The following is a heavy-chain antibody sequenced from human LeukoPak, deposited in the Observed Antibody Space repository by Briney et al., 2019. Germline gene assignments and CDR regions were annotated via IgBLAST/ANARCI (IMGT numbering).Heavy chain of an antibody. Sequence: GGSLRLSCAASGFNFDDYVMSWVRQAPGKGLVWVSRINSDGSSTSYADSVKGRFTISRDNAKNSLYLQMNSLRAEDTAVYYCARDSSGWSYYFDYWGQGTLVTVSS. V-gene: IGHV3-74*01. D-gene: IGHD6-19*01. CDR3: ARDSSGWSYYFDY. CDR2: INSDGSST. CDR1: GFNFDDYV. J-gene: IGHJ4*02.